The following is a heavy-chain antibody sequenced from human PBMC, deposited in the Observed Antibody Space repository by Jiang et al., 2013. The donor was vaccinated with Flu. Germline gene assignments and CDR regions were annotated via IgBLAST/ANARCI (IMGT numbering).Heavy chain of an antibody. CDR2: IYYSGST. J-gene: IGHJ3*02. D-gene: IGHD2-21*02. V-gene: IGHV4-31*03. CDR1: GGSISSGGYY. Sequence: GPGLVKPSQTLSLTCTVSGGSISSGGYYWSWIRQHPGKGLEWIGYIYYSGSTYYNPSLKSRVTISVDTSKNQFSLKLSSVTAADTAVYYCARDCGGDCYHAYAFDIWGQGTMVTVSS. CDR3: ARDCGGDCYHAYAFDI.